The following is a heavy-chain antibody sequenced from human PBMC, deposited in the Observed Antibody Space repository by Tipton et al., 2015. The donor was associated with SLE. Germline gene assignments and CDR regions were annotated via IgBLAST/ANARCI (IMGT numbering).Heavy chain of an antibody. D-gene: IGHD6-25*01. Sequence: TLSLTCTVSGISSGYYWGWIRQPPGKGLEWIGEINHRGSTNYNPSLKSRVTISIDTSKNQFSLKLSSVTAADTAVYYCASPGSSAPGPYFQHWGQGTLVTVSS. J-gene: IGHJ1*01. CDR2: INHRGST. V-gene: IGHV4-34*01. CDR3: ASPGSSAPGPYFQH. CDR1: GISSGYY.